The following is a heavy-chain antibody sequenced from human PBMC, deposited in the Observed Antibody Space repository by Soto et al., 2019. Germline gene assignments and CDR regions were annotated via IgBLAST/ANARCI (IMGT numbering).Heavy chain of an antibody. CDR2: ISGSGGST. V-gene: IGHV3-23*01. CDR1: GLNFISYA. D-gene: IGHD3-9*01. Sequence: GGSMRLSCTAAGLNFISYAMSWVRKETGKGLEWVSAISGSGGSTYYADSVKGRFTISRDNSKNTLYLQMNSLRAEDAAVYYCAKDVLRYFDWLLSPFDYWGQGTLVTVSS. CDR3: AKDVLRYFDWLLSPFDY. J-gene: IGHJ4*02.